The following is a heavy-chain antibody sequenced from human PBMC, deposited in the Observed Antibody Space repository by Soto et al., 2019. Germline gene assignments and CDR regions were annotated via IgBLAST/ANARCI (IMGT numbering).Heavy chain of an antibody. J-gene: IGHJ5*02. D-gene: IGHD5-18*01. V-gene: IGHV4-39*01. CDR3: AGQTFTIAAASYGRSNWFDP. CDR1: GGPITSSSHF. Sequence: SETLSLTCSASGGPITSSSHFWGWVRQPPGKGLEWIGTIYFTGDTYYTPSLKSRLTMSIDTSKNEFSLRLNSVTAADTAVYYCAGQTFTIAAASYGRSNWFDPWGPGTLVTVSS. CDR2: IYFTGDT.